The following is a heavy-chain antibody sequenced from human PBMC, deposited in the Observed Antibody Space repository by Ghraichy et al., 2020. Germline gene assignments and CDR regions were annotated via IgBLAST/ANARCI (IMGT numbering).Heavy chain of an antibody. V-gene: IGHV1-24*01. CDR3: ATASSDYGTFDY. Sequence: ASVKVSCKVSGYTLTELSMHWVRQAPGKGLEWMGGFDPEDGETIYAQKFQGRVTMTEDTSTDTAYMELSSLRSEDTAVYYCATASSDYGTFDYWCQGTLVTVSS. J-gene: IGHJ4*02. CDR1: GYTLTELS. CDR2: FDPEDGET. D-gene: IGHD4-17*01.